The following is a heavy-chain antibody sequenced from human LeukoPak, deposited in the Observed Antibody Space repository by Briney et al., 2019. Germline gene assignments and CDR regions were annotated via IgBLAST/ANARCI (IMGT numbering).Heavy chain of an antibody. D-gene: IGHD3-10*01. V-gene: IGHV4-39*07. Sequence: SETLSLTCTVSGGSISSSSYYWGWIRQPPGKGLEWIGSIYYSGSTYYNPSLKSRVTISVDTSKNQFSLKLSSVTAADAAVYYCAREGLIGDYYGSGSYYGYWGQGTLVTVSS. CDR3: AREGLIGDYYGSGSYYGY. CDR2: IYYSGST. J-gene: IGHJ4*02. CDR1: GGSISSSSYY.